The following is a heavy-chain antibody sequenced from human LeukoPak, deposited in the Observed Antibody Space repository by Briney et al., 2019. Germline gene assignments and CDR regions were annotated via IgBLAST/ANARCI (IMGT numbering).Heavy chain of an antibody. CDR2: IRYDGSNK. V-gene: IGHV3-30*02. CDR1: GFTFSSYG. Sequence: WGSLRLSCAASGFTFSSYGMHWVRQAPGKGLEWVAFIRYDGSNKYYADSVKGRFTISRDNSKNTLYLQMNSLRAEDTAVYYCAKDAIGHSSGWTSFDYWGQGTLVTVSS. J-gene: IGHJ4*02. CDR3: AKDAIGHSSGWTSFDY. D-gene: IGHD6-19*01.